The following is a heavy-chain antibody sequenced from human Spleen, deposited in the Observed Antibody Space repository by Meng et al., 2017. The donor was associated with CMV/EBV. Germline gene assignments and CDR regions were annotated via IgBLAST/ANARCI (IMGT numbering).Heavy chain of an antibody. V-gene: IGHV3-23*01. Sequence: TFSTYARSWVRQAPGRGLEWVSAISASDSGTYYADSVKGRFTISRDNSKNTLHLHMNSLRAEDTAVYYCAKKSTPWGYYGSGSAIDFWGQGTLVTVSS. J-gene: IGHJ4*02. CDR3: AKKSTPWGYYGSGSAIDF. CDR2: ISASDSGT. D-gene: IGHD3-10*01. CDR1: TFSTYA.